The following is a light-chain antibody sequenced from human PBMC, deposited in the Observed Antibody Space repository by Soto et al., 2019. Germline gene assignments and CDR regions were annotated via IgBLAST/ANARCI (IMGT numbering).Light chain of an antibody. Sequence: EIVLTQSPGTLSLSPGERATLSCRASQRVSRIYLAWYQHKPGQAPRLLIYGASSRANGIPDRFSGSGSGTDFNITSSRLEPEDFAMYYCHQDGSSSWTLCRGTTEEIK. V-gene: IGKV3-20*01. CDR3: HQDGSSSWT. J-gene: IGKJ1*01. CDR1: QRVSRIY. CDR2: GAS.